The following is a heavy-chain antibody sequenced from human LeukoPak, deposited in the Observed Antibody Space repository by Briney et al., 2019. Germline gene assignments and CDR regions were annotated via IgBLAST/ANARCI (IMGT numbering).Heavy chain of an antibody. J-gene: IGHJ5*02. CDR1: GGSISSGSYY. Sequence: SETLSLTCTVSGGSISSGSYYWGWIRQPPGKGLEWIGSIYYSGSTYYNPSLKSRVTISVDTSKNQFSLKLSSVTAADTAVYYCATRRIAAAGNGSDPWCHRTLVTVYS. V-gene: IGHV4-39*01. D-gene: IGHD6-13*01. CDR2: IYYSGST. CDR3: ATRRIAAAGNGSDP.